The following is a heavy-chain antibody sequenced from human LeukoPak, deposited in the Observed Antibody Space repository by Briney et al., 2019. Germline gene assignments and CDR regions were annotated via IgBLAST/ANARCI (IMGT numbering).Heavy chain of an antibody. Sequence: PGGSLRLSGAASGFSFSTSRMYWVRQAPGKGLEWVSRIYFDGSSRTYAASVKGRFTISRDNAQNTLYLQMNSLRAEDTAVYYCASELRLGHWGQGILVTVSS. D-gene: IGHD3-16*01. J-gene: IGHJ4*02. CDR2: IYFDGSSR. CDR3: ASELRLGH. CDR1: GFSFSTSR. V-gene: IGHV3-74*03.